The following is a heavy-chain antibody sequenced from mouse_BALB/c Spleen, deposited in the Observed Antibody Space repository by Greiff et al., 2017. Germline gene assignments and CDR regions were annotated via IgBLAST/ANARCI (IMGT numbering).Heavy chain of an antibody. CDR2: ISNGGGST. V-gene: IGHV5-12-2*01. Sequence: EVNVVESGGGLVQPGGSLKLSCAASGFTFSSYTMSWVRQTPEKRLEWVAYISNGGGSTYYPDTVKGRFTISRDNAKNTLYLQMSSLKSEDTAMYYCARHDDYGYAMDYWGQGTSVTVSS. CDR1: GFTFSSYT. CDR3: ARHDDYGYAMDY. J-gene: IGHJ4*01. D-gene: IGHD1-1*01.